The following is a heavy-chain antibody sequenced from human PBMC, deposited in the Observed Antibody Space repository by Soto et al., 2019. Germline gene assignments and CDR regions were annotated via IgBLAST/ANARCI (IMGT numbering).Heavy chain of an antibody. CDR2: IIPILGIA. Sequence: GASVKVSCKASGGTFSSYTISWVRQAPGQGLEWMGRIIPILGIANYAQKFQGRVTITADKSTSTAYMELSSLRSEDTAVYYCARVRLRFLLQARIPYDAFDIWGQGTMVTVSS. CDR1: GGTFSSYT. D-gene: IGHD3-3*01. V-gene: IGHV1-69*02. J-gene: IGHJ3*02. CDR3: ARVRLRFLLQARIPYDAFDI.